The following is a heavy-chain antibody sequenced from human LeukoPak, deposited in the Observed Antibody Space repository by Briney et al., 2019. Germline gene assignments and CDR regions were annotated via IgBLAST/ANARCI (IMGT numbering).Heavy chain of an antibody. J-gene: IGHJ4*02. Sequence: GGSLRLSCAASGFTFSSYSMNWVRQAPGKGLEWVSSITSDSRYIFYADSVKGRFTISRDNSRNTLYLQMNSLRAEDTAVYYCAKDLLRYYYDSSGPTSFDYWGQGTLVTVSS. CDR2: ITSDSRYI. CDR3: AKDLLRYYYDSSGPTSFDY. V-gene: IGHV3-21*04. CDR1: GFTFSSYS. D-gene: IGHD3-22*01.